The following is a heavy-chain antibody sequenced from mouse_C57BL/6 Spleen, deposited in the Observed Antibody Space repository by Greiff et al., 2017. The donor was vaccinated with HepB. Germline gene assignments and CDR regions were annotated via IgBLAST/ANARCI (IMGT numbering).Heavy chain of an antibody. J-gene: IGHJ2*01. CDR2: IWSDGST. V-gene: IGHV2-6-1*01. CDR3: ARHGSSYADVDY. D-gene: IGHD1-1*01. CDR1: GFSLTSYG. Sequence: VQRVESGPGLVAPSQSLSITCTVSGFSLTSYGVHWVRQPPGKGLEWLVVIWSDGSTTYNSALKSRLSISKDNSKSQVFLKINSLQTDDTAMYYGARHGSSYADVDYWGQGTTLTVSS.